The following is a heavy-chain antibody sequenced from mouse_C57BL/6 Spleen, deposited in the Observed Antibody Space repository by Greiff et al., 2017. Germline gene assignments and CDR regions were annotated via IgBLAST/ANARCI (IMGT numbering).Heavy chain of an antibody. J-gene: IGHJ2*01. CDR1: GYAFSSYW. V-gene: IGHV1-80*01. CDR2: IYPGDGDT. CDR3: ARRGTVVAPYFDY. Sequence: QVQLKESGAELVKPGASVKISCKASGYAFSSYWMNWVKQRPGKGLEWIGQIYPGDGDTNYNGKFKGKATLTADKSSSTAYMQLSSLTSEDSAFYFCARRGTVVAPYFDYWGQGTTLTVSS. D-gene: IGHD1-1*01.